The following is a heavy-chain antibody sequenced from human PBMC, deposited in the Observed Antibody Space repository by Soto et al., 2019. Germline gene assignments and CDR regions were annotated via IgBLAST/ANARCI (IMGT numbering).Heavy chain of an antibody. CDR1: GLSFSGHW. CDR3: ASWTYNSGWYLDS. D-gene: IGHD6-19*01. J-gene: IGHJ4*02. V-gene: IGHV3-7*03. Sequence: EVQLVESGGGLVQPGGSLRLSFAASGLSFSGHWMGWVRQAPGKGLEWVANIKQDGSEKYYADSVKGRFTISRDNAKNSLYLQMDSLRAEDTAVYYCASWTYNSGWYLDSWGQGTLVTVSS. CDR2: IKQDGSEK.